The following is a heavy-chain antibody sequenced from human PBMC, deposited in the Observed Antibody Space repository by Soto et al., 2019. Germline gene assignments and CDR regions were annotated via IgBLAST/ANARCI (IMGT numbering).Heavy chain of an antibody. V-gene: IGHV4-34*01. CDR2: INHSGST. CDR3: ARVRIVAGRTHGHYYYYGMDV. Sequence: SETLSLTCAVYGGSFSGYYWSWIRQPPGKGLEWIGEINHSGSTNYNPSLKSRVTISVDTSKNQFSLKLSSVTAADTAVYYCARVRIVAGRTHGHYYYYGMDVWGQGTTVTVSS. D-gene: IGHD1-26*01. CDR1: GGSFSGYY. J-gene: IGHJ6*02.